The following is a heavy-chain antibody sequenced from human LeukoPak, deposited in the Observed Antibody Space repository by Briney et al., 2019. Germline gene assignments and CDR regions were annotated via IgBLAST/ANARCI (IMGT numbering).Heavy chain of an antibody. CDR2: ISYDGSNK. D-gene: IGHD3-3*01. CDR3: ARGAPEWLFGGHFDY. Sequence: GRSLRLSCAASGFTFSSYAMHWVRQAPGKGLEWVAVISYDGSNKYYADSVKGRFTISRDNSKNTLYLQMNSLRAEDTAVYYCARGAPEWLFGGHFDYWGQGTLVTVSS. V-gene: IGHV3-30*04. CDR1: GFTFSSYA. J-gene: IGHJ4*02.